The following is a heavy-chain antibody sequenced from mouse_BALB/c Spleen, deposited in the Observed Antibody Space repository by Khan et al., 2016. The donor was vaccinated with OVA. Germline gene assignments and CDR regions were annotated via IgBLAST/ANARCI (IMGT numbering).Heavy chain of an antibody. CDR1: GFTFSSYG. CDR3: GRMARTIN. V-gene: IGHV5-6-3*01. Sequence: EVELVESGGGLVQPGGSLKLSCAASGFTFSSYGMPWVRQTPDKRLELVATINSNGGSTYYPDSVKGRFTISRDNAKNTLYLQMSSLKSEDTAMYYCGRMARTINWGQGTTLTVSS. J-gene: IGHJ2*01. CDR2: INSNGGST.